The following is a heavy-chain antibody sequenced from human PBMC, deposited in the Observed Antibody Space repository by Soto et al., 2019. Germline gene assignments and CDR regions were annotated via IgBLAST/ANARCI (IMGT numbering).Heavy chain of an antibody. Sequence: GGSLRLSCAASGFTFSSYSMNWVRQAPGKGLEWVSSIDSSSSYKYYADSVKGRFTISRDNAKNSLYLQMNSLRAEDTAVYYCAIALTAGTPNSWFDPWGQGTLVTVSS. CDR3: AIALTAGTPNSWFDP. V-gene: IGHV3-21*01. CDR1: GFTFSSYS. D-gene: IGHD1-1*01. CDR2: IDSSSSYK. J-gene: IGHJ5*02.